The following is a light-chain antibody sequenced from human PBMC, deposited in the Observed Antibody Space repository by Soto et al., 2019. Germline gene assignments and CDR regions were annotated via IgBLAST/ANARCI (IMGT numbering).Light chain of an antibody. V-gene: IGKV3-20*01. CDR3: QQFGSSPRT. CDR2: GAS. Sequence: EIVLTQSPGPLSLSPGERATLSCRASQSVSSSYLAWYQQKPGQAPRLLIYGASSRATGIPDRFGGSGSGTDFTLTISRLEPEDFAVYYCQQFGSSPRTFGQGTKLEIK. J-gene: IGKJ2*01. CDR1: QSVSSSY.